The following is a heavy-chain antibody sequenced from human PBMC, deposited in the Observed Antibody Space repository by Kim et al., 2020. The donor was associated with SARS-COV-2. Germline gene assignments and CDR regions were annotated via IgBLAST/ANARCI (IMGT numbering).Heavy chain of an antibody. D-gene: IGHD2-21*01. Sequence: ASVKVSCKASGYTFTSYDINWVRQATGQGLEWMGWMNPNSGNTGYAQKFQGRVTMTRNTSISTAYMELSSLRSEDTAVYYCARGRYSAYGMDVWGQGTTVTVSS. CDR3: ARGRYSAYGMDV. V-gene: IGHV1-8*01. J-gene: IGHJ6*02. CDR2: MNPNSGNT. CDR1: GYTFTSYD.